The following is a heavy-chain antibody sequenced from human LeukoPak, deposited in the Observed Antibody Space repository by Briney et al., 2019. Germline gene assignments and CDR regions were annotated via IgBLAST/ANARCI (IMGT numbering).Heavy chain of an antibody. Sequence: ASVKVSCKVSGYTLTELSMHWVRQAPGKGLEGVGGFDPEDGETIYAQKFQGRVTMTEDTSTDTAYMELSSLRSEDTAVYYCATGLDSSSWSRFDPWGQGTLVTVSS. CDR3: ATGLDSSSWSRFDP. CDR1: GYTLTELS. V-gene: IGHV1-24*01. CDR2: FDPEDGET. J-gene: IGHJ5*02. D-gene: IGHD6-13*01.